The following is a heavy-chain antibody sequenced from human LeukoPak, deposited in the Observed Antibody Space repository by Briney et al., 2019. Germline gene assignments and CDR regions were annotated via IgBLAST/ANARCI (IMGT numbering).Heavy chain of an antibody. V-gene: IGHV1-2*02. CDR3: ARTRVTTVTTIDY. D-gene: IGHD4-17*01. CDR2: INPNSGGT. J-gene: IGHJ4*02. CDR1: GYTLTGYY. Sequence: ASVKVSCKASGYTLTGYYMHWVRQAPGQGLEWMGWINPNSGGTNYAQKFQGRVTMTRDTSISTAYMELSRLRSDDTAVYYCARTRVTTVTTIDYWGQGTLVTVSS.